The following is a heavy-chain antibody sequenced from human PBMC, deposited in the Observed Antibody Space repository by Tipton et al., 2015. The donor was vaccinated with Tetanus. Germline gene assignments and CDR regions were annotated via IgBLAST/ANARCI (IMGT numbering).Heavy chain of an antibody. CDR2: INNRGDTI. CDR1: GFTFSTYE. Sequence: QLVQSGGGLVQPGGSLRLSCAASGFTFSTYEMNWVRQAPGKGLEWLSYINNRGDTIYYADSVKGRFTISRDNAKHSLFLQISSLRGEDRAVYYCASLLGDSFGYLVDYWGQGTLVPVSS. CDR3: ASLLGDSFGYLVDY. D-gene: IGHD3-22*01. V-gene: IGHV3-48*03. J-gene: IGHJ4*02.